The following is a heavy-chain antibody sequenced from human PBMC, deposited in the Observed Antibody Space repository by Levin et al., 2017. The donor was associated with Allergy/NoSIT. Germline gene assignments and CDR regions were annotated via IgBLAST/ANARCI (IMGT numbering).Heavy chain of an antibody. J-gene: IGHJ4*02. CDR3: ARDRDPYCGGDCYPPGY. D-gene: IGHD2-21*02. CDR2: IWYDGSNK. CDR1: GFTFSSYG. Sequence: GGSLRLSCAASGFTFSSYGMHWVRQAPGKGLEWVAVIWYDGSNKYYADSVKGRFTISRDNSKNTLYLQMNSLRAEDTAVYYCARDRDPYCGGDCYPPGYWGQGTLVTVSS. V-gene: IGHV3-33*01.